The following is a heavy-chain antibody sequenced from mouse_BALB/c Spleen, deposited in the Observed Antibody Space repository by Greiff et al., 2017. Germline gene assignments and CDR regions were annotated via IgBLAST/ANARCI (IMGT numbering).Heavy chain of an antibody. V-gene: IGHV3-2*02. Sequence: EVQRVESGPGLVKPSQSLSLTCTVTGYSITSDYAWNWIRQFPGNKLEWMGYISYSGSTSYNPSLKSRISITRDTSKNQFFLQLNSVTTEDTATYYCARGGVLDYWGQGTTLTVSS. CDR1: GYSITSDYA. D-gene: IGHD2-14*01. CDR3: ARGGVLDY. CDR2: ISYSGST. J-gene: IGHJ2*01.